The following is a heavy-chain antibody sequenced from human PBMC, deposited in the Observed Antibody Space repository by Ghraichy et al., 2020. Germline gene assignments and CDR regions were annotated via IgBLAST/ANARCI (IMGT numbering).Heavy chain of an antibody. CDR2: VSGSGDST. J-gene: IGHJ3*02. CDR3: AKRGGSGWGAFDI. Sequence: LSLTCAASGFTFSTYAMSWVRQAPGKGLEWVSAVSGSGDSTYYADSVKGRFTISGDNSKNTLYLQMSSLRAEDTALYYCAKRGGSGWGAFDIWGQGTMVTVSS. V-gene: IGHV3-23*01. CDR1: GFTFSTYA. D-gene: IGHD6-19*01.